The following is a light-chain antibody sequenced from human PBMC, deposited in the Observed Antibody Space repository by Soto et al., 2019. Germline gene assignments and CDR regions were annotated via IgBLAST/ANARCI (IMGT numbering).Light chain of an antibody. V-gene: IGKV3-15*01. J-gene: IGKJ1*01. Sequence: EIVMTQSPATLSVSPGERATLSCRASQSVSSNLAWSQQKPGQAPGLLIYGASTRATGIPARFSGSGSGTEFTLTISSLQSEDFAVYYCQQYNNWPQTFGQGTKVEIK. CDR1: QSVSSN. CDR3: QQYNNWPQT. CDR2: GAS.